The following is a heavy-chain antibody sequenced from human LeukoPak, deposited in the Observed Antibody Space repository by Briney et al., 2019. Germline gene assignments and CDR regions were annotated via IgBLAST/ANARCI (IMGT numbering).Heavy chain of an antibody. V-gene: IGHV4-4*07. D-gene: IGHD3-10*01. Sequence: SETLSLTCTVSGDSISSYYWSWIRRPAGKGLEWIGRIYTSGSTNYNPSLKSRVTMSVDTSKNQFSLKLSSVTATDTAVYYCAGNYYGSGSYYSEDRYWGQGTLVTVSS. J-gene: IGHJ4*02. CDR1: GDSISSYY. CDR2: IYTSGST. CDR3: AGNYYGSGSYYSEDRY.